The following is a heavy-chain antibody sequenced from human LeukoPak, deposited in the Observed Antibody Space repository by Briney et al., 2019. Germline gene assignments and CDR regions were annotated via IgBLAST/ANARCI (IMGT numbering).Heavy chain of an antibody. D-gene: IGHD3-22*01. J-gene: IGHJ4*02. CDR1: GYTFTGYY. Sequence: GASVKVSCKASGYTFTGYYIHWVRQAPGQGLEWMGWINPNSGDTNYAQKFQGRVTMTRDTSISTAYMELSRLRSDDAAVYYCARDRNTMILIDRGQGTLVTVSS. CDR2: INPNSGDT. V-gene: IGHV1-2*02. CDR3: ARDRNTMILID.